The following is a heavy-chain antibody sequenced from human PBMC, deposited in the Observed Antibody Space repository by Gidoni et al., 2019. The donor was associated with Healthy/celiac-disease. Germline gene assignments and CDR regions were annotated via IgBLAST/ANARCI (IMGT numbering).Heavy chain of an antibody. Sequence: QVQLQESGPGLVKPSQTMSLTCTVSGGSISSGAYYWRWIRQPPGKGLEWIGYIYSSGSTYYNPSLKIRVTISVDTSKNQFSLKLSSVTAADTAVYYCARSYYYAPFGRYFDYWGQGTLVTVSS. CDR3: ARSYYYAPFGRYFDY. CDR1: GGSISSGAYY. V-gene: IGHV4-30-4*01. CDR2: IYSSGST. D-gene: IGHD3-10*01. J-gene: IGHJ4*02.